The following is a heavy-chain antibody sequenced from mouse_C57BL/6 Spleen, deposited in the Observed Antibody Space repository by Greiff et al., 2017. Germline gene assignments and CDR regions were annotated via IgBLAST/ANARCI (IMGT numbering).Heavy chain of an antibody. CDR1: GYTFTDYE. CDR2: IDPETGGT. CDR3: TRCKVYDGGLFAY. V-gene: IGHV1-15*01. Sequence: QVQLQQSGAELVRPGASVTLSCKASGYTFTDYEMNWVKQRPVHGLEWIGAIDPETGGTAYNEKFKGKAILTADKSSSTAYMELSSLTSEDSAVXFCTRCKVYDGGLFAYWGQGTLLTVSS. D-gene: IGHD2-12*01. J-gene: IGHJ3*01.